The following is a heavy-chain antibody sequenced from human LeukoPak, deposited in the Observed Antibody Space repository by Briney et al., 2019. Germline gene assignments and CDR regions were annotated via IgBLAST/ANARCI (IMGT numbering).Heavy chain of an antibody. V-gene: IGHV1-18*01. CDR2: ISAYNGNT. J-gene: IGHJ4*02. CDR1: GYTFTSYG. D-gene: IGHD6-13*01. Sequence: GASVKVSCKASGYTFTSYGISWVRQAPGQGLEWMGWISAYNGNTNYAQKLQGRVTMTTDTSTSTAYMELRSLRSDDTAVYYCARVLGGHSSWGLSRYYFDYWGQGTLVTVSS. CDR3: ARVLGGHSSWGLSRYYFDY.